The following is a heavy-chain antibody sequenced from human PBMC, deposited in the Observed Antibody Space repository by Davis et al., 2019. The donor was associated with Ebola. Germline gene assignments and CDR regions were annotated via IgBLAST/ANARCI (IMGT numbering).Heavy chain of an antibody. CDR1: GDTVSSNSAA. D-gene: IGHD3-22*01. Sequence: SQTLSLTCAISGDTVSSNSAAWNWIRQYPSRGLEWLGRTYYRSKWFVDYASSVKSRITINADTSKNQFSLQLTSVTLEDTAVYYCARDPPSDQGYDYWGQGTTVTVSS. J-gene: IGHJ4*02. CDR2: TYYRSKWFV. CDR3: ARDPPSDQGYDY. V-gene: IGHV6-1*01.